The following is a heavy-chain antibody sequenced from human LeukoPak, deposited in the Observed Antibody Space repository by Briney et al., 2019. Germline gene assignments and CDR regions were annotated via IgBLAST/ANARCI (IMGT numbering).Heavy chain of an antibody. CDR1: GYTFTSYA. J-gene: IGHJ6*03. V-gene: IGHV7-4-1*02. Sequence: ASVKVSCKASGYTFTSYAMNWVRQAPGQGLEWMGWINTNTGNPTYAQGFTGRFVFSLDTSVSTAYLQISSLRAEDTAVYYCAGGSYYHYYYYYMDVWGKGTTVTVSS. CDR2: INTNTGNP. D-gene: IGHD1-26*01. CDR3: AGGSYYHYYYYYMDV.